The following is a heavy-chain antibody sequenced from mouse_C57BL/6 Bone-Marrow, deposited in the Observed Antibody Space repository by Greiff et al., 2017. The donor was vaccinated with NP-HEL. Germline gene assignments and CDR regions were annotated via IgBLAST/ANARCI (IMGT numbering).Heavy chain of an antibody. D-gene: IGHD2-1*01. V-gene: IGHV5-17*01. CDR2: ISSGSSTI. CDR1: GFTFSDYG. CDR3: ARPIYYGNCGFAY. Sequence: EVQLVESGGGLVKPGGSLKLSCAASGFTFSDYGMHWVRQAPEKGLEWVAYISSGSSTIYYADTVKGRFTISRDNAKNTLFLQLPSLRSEDTARYYCARPIYYGNCGFAYWGQGTLVTVSA. J-gene: IGHJ3*01.